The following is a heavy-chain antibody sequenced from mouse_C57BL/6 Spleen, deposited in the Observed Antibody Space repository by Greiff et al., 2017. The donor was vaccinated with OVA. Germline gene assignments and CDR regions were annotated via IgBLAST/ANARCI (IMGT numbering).Heavy chain of an antibody. CDR2: INYDGSST. CDR1: GFTFSDYY. D-gene: IGHD3-1*01. Sequence: VMLVESEGGSVQPGSSMKLSCTASGFTFSDYYMAWVRQVPEKGLEWVANINYDGSSTYYLDSLKSRFIISRDNAKNILYLQMSSLKSEDTATYYCARDGLGYYAMDYWGQGTSGTVSS. CDR3: ARDGLGYYAMDY. J-gene: IGHJ4*01. V-gene: IGHV5-16*01.